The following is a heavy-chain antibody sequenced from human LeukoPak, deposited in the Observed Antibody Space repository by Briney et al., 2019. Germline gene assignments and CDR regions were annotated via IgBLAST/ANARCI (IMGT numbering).Heavy chain of an antibody. CDR2: INHRGDT. Sequence: PSETLSLTCAAYGGSFSAYYWSWIRQSPGKGLEWIAEINHRGDTNYNPPVKSRVTISVDTSKNQFSLKVRSLTAADTAVYYCARGPTISETGYFDYWGQGTLVTVSS. CDR3: ARGPTISETGYFDY. V-gene: IGHV4-34*01. D-gene: IGHD1-1*01. J-gene: IGHJ4*03. CDR1: GGSFSAYY.